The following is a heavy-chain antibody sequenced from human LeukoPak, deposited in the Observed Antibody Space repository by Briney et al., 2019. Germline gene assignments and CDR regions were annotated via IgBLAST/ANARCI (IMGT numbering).Heavy chain of an antibody. CDR1: GGSISSYY. CDR3: AVQGVRGVTLFDY. Sequence: SETLSLTCTVSGGSISSYYWSWIRQPPGKGLEWIGYIYYSGSTNYNPSLKSRVTISVDTSKNQFSLKLSSVTAADTAVYYCAVQGVRGVTLFDYWGQGTLVTVSS. D-gene: IGHD3-10*01. J-gene: IGHJ4*02. V-gene: IGHV4-59*08. CDR2: IYYSGST.